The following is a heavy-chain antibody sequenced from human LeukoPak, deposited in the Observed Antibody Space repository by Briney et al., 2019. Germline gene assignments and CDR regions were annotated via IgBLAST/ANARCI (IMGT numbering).Heavy chain of an antibody. CDR2: ISGRGGRT. J-gene: IGHJ4*02. D-gene: IGHD3-22*01. CDR1: GFTFSSYA. V-gene: IGHV3-23*01. CDR3: AKPWRPDDYDSSVYSTHFDL. Sequence: GGSLRLSCAASGFTFSSYAMSWVRQAPGKGLECISAISGRGGRTYYVDSVKGRFTISRDNSKNTLYLQMNSLRAEDTAVYCCAKPWRPDDYDSSVYSTHFDLWGQATLVTVSS.